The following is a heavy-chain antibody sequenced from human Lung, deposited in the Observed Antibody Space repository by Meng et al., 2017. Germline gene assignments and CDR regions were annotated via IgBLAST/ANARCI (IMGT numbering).Heavy chain of an antibody. J-gene: IGHJ5*02. CDR3: ARDAVRHSSGYFLSGFDL. D-gene: IGHD3-22*01. Sequence: VPLVHSGAEIKKPWASVNVSCTAFSDTFPNYAISWVRQAPGQGLEWMGRISTHNGNTNYALKLQGRVTVTTDTSTSTAYMELRSLRSDDTAVYYCARDAVRHSSGYFLSGFDLWGQGTLVTVSS. CDR2: ISTHNGNT. CDR1: SDTFPNYA. V-gene: IGHV1-18*01.